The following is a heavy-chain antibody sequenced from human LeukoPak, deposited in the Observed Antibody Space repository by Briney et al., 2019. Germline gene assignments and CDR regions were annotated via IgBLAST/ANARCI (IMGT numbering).Heavy chain of an antibody. D-gene: IGHD3-22*01. Sequence: PGGSLRLSCAASGFTFSSYVMHWVRQAPGKGLEWVAVISYDGSNKYYADSVKGRFTISRDNSKNTLYLQMNSPRAEDTAMYYCARDRPMIVVADAFDIWGQGTTVTVSS. J-gene: IGHJ3*02. CDR2: ISYDGSNK. V-gene: IGHV3-30*04. CDR3: ARDRPMIVVADAFDI. CDR1: GFTFSSYV.